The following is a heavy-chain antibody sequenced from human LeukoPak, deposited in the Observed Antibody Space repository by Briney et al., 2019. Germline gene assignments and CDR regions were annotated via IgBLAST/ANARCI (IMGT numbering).Heavy chain of an antibody. CDR2: ISSSGSTI. J-gene: IGHJ4*02. D-gene: IGHD3-10*01. CDR1: GFTFSSYE. CDR3: ARGRSYYGSGSYVGY. V-gene: IGHV3-48*03. Sequence: GGSLRLSCAASGFTFSSYEMNWVRQAPGKGLEWVSYISSSGSTIYYADSVKGRFTISRDNAKNSLYLQMNSLRAEDTAVYYCARGRSYYGSGSYVGYWGQGTLVTVSS.